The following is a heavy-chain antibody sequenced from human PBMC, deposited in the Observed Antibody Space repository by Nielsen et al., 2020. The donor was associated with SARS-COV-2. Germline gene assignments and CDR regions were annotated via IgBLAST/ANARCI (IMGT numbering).Heavy chain of an antibody. D-gene: IGHD3-10*01. Sequence: WIRQPPGKGLEWIGYIYYSGSTYYNPSLKSRVTISVDTSKNRFSLKLSSVTAADTAVYYCARARSITMVRGVISDWFDPWGQGTLVTVSS. V-gene: IGHV4-31*02. J-gene: IGHJ5*02. CDR3: ARARSITMVRGVISDWFDP. CDR2: IYYSGST.